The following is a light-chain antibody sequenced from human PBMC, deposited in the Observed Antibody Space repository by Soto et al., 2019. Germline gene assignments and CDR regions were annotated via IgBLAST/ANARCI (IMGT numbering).Light chain of an antibody. CDR2: GAT. CDR3: QQYGRTPPT. V-gene: IGKV3-20*01. CDR1: QTVTSNY. Sequence: EIVLTQSPGTLSLSPGERATLSCRASQTVTSNYFAWYQQRPGQALRLLIYGATSRATGIPDRFSGGGSGTDFTLTISRLEPEDFAVYYCQQYGRTPPTFGQGTKLEIK. J-gene: IGKJ2*01.